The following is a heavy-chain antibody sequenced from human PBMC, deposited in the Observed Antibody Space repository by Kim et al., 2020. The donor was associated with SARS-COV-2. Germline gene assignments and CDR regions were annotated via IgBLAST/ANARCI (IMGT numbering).Heavy chain of an antibody. Sequence: SETLSLTCAVYGGSFSGYYWSWIRQPPGKGLEWIGEINHSGSTNYNPSLKSRVTISVDTSKNQFSLKLSSVTAADTAVYFCASCRVRMVFTYYYYYGMDLWGQGTTVTVSS. CDR2: INHSGST. CDR1: GGSFSGYY. V-gene: IGHV4-34*01. D-gene: IGHD3-22*01. J-gene: IGHJ6*02. CDR3: ASCRVRMVFTYYYYYGMDL.